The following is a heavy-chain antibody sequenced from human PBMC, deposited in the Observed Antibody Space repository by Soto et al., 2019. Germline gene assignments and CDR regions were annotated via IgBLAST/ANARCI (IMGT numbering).Heavy chain of an antibody. J-gene: IGHJ5*02. CDR2: ISGAGHNI. V-gene: IGHV3-48*02. Sequence: EVQLVESGGGLVQPGGSLRLSCAASGYTFTGYGMNWVRQAPGKGLEWISYISGAGHNIYYANSVKGRFTVSRDSATNSVYLQVSSLRDDDTAIYYCARDMSGLTGTGWFDPWGQGTLVTVTS. CDR1: GYTFTGYG. D-gene: IGHD1-1*01. CDR3: ARDMSGLTGTGWFDP.